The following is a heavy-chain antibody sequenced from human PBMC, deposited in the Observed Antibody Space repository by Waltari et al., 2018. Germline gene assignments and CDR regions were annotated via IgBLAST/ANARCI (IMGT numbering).Heavy chain of an antibody. Sequence: QVQLQESGPGLVKPSETLSLTCAVSGYSINSGYYWGWIRQPQGKGLEWIGSFYHSASPHYNPSLKSRVTISVDTSKNQLSLRLSSVTAADTAVYYCARALSDSSIFGYWFDPWGQGTLVTVSS. CDR1: GYSINSGYY. J-gene: IGHJ5*02. V-gene: IGHV4-38-2*01. CDR3: ARALSDSSIFGYWFDP. D-gene: IGHD3-3*02. CDR2: FYHSASP.